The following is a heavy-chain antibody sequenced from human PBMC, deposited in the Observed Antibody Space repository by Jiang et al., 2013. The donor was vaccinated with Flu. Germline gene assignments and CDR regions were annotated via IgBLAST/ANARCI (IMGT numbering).Heavy chain of an antibody. J-gene: IGHJ3*02. CDR1: GFTFSDYY. CDR2: ISSSSSYT. CDR3: ARDPHYGSGKLTRNDAFDI. V-gene: IGHV3-11*06. Sequence: VQLLESGGGLVKPGGSLRLSCAASGFTFSDYYMSWIRQAPGKGLEWVSYISSSSSYTNYADSVKGRFTISRDNAKNSLYLQMNSLRAEDTAVYYCARDPHYGSGKLTRNDAFDIWGQGTMVTVSS. D-gene: IGHD3-10*01.